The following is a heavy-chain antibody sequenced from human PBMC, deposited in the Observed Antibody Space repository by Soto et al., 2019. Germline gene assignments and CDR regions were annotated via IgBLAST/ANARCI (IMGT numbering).Heavy chain of an antibody. Sequence: GASVKVSCKASGYTFTVYYMHWVRQAPGQGLEWMGWINPNSGGTNYAQKFQGWVTMTRDTSISTAYMELSRLRSDDTAVYYCARDCGYGDYYFDYWGQGTLATVSS. CDR3: ARDCGYGDYYFDY. CDR2: INPNSGGT. CDR1: GYTFTVYY. D-gene: IGHD4-17*01. J-gene: IGHJ4*02. V-gene: IGHV1-2*04.